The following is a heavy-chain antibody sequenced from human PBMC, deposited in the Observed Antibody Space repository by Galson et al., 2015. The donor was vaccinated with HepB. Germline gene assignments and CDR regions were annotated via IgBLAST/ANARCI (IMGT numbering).Heavy chain of an antibody. CDR2: IRADGNNK. CDR1: GFTFSNSG. CDR3: ARDLWDY. V-gene: IGHV3-30*02. Sequence: SLRLSCAASGFTFSNSGMHWVRQAPGKGLEWVSSIRADGNNKYYAVSVRGRFTISRDNSKNTLYLQMNSLRAEDTSVYYCARDLWDYWGQGTLVTVSP. J-gene: IGHJ4*02.